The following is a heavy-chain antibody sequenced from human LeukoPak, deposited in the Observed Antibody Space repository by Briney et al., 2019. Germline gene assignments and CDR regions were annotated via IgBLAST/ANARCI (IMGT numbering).Heavy chain of an antibody. CDR1: GPTLSSYA. CDR2: ISGSGGST. V-gene: IGHV3-23*01. Sequence: PGGSLRLSCAAPGPTLSSYAMRWVRQAPGKGLEWVSAISGSGGSTYYADSVKGRFTISRDNTKNTLYLQMNSLKTEDTAVYYCTTEVGNPMYYFDYWGEGTLVTVSS. D-gene: IGHD1-26*01. CDR3: TTEVGNPMYYFDY. J-gene: IGHJ4*02.